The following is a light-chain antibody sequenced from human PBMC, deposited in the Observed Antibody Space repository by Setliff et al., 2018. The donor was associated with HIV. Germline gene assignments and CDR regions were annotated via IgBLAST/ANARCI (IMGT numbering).Light chain of an antibody. J-gene: IGLJ1*01. CDR3: SSYAITNTLP. CDR1: SSDVGGYSY. Sequence: QSVLTQPASVSGSPGQSITISCTGTSSDVGGYSYVSWYQQHPGKAPKLIIYEVRNRPSGVSNRFSGSKSGNTAPLTISGLQAEDEADYYCSSYAITNTLPFGTGTKGTVL. CDR2: EVR. V-gene: IGLV2-14*01.